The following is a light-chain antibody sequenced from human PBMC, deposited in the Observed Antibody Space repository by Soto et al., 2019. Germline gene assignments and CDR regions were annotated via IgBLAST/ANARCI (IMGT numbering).Light chain of an antibody. Sequence: EIVLTQSPGTLSLSPGERVTLSCRASQSISNNHLAWYQQKPGQAPRLLIHGTSNRATGIPDRFSGSGSGTDFTLTFSRLEPEDCAVYYCEYYCTSITFGGGTKVEIK. J-gene: IGKJ4*01. CDR2: GTS. CDR3: EYYCTSIT. V-gene: IGKV3-20*01. CDR1: QSISNNH.